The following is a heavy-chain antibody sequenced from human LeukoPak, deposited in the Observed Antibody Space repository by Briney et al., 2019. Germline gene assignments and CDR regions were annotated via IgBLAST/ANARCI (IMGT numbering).Heavy chain of an antibody. CDR2: ISSSGSTI. D-gene: IGHD3-22*01. CDR3: ARGTYYYDSSGYIDY. J-gene: IGHJ4*02. V-gene: IGHV3-48*03. Sequence: PGGSLRLSCAASGFTFSSYEMNWVRQAPGKGLEGVSYISSSGSTIYYADSVKGRFTISRDNAKNSLYLQMNSLRAEDTAVYYCARGTYYYDSSGYIDYWGQGTLVTVSS. CDR1: GFTFSSYE.